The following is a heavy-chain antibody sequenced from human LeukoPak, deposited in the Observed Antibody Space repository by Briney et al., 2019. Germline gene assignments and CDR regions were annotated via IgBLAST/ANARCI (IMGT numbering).Heavy chain of an antibody. CDR2: INEDGSTT. V-gene: IGHV3-74*01. D-gene: IGHD1-26*01. J-gene: IGHJ4*02. CDR1: GFTFSSNW. CDR3: VRDLGGRSGH. Sequence: GGSLRLSCAASGFTFSSNWMHWVRQAPGKGLVWVSRINEDGSTTNYADSVKGRSTIFRDNARNTLYLQMNSLRAEDTAVYYCVRDLGGRSGHWGQGTLVTVSS.